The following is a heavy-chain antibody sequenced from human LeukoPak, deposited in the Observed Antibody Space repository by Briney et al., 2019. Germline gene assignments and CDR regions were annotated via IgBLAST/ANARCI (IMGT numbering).Heavy chain of an antibody. D-gene: IGHD5-18*01. CDR1: GFTFSSYS. CDR2: ISGSGGST. V-gene: IGHV3-23*01. CDR3: AKDLGQLWFSYFDY. J-gene: IGHJ4*02. Sequence: GGSLRLSCAASGFTFSSYSMNWVRQAPGKGLEWVSAISGSGGSTYYADSVKGRFTISRDNSKNTLYLQMNSLRAEDTAVYYCAKDLGQLWFSYFDYWGQGTLVTVSS.